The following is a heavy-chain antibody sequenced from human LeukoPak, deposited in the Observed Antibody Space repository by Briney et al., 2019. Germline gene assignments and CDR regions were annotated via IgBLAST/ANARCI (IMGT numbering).Heavy chain of an antibody. V-gene: IGHV3-74*01. Sequence: PGGSLRLSCAASGFTFSNYWMHWVRQAPGKGLVWVSRINSDGSSTNYADSVKGRFTISRDNAKNSVFLQMNSLRAEDTAVYYCARDTSTVTNREFDYWGQGTLVTVSS. CDR3: ARDTSTVTNREFDY. J-gene: IGHJ4*02. CDR2: INSDGSST. D-gene: IGHD4-17*01. CDR1: GFTFSNYW.